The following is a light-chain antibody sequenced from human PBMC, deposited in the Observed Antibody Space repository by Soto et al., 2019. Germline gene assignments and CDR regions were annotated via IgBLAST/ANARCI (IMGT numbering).Light chain of an antibody. CDR2: DAS. Sequence: DIQMTQSPSTLSASLGDTVTITCRASQSVSTWLAWYQQTPGKAPKLLMYDASTLESGAPARFSGSGSGTEFTLTISSLQPEDFATYHCQEYKTWTFGQGAKVDI. V-gene: IGKV1-5*01. CDR3: QEYKTWT. CDR1: QSVSTW. J-gene: IGKJ1*01.